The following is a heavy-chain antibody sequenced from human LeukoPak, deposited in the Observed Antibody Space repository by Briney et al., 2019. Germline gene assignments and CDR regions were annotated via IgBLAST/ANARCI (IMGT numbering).Heavy chain of an antibody. CDR3: ARGLDSSGYGVDY. V-gene: IGHV1-69*01. Sequence: SVKVSCKASGGTFTSYAISWVRQAPGQGLEWMGGIIPIFGTANYAQKFQGRVTITADESTSTAYMELSSLRSEDTAVYYCARGLDSSGYGVDYWGQGTLVTVSS. CDR2: IIPIFGTA. J-gene: IGHJ4*02. D-gene: IGHD3-22*01. CDR1: GGTFTSYA.